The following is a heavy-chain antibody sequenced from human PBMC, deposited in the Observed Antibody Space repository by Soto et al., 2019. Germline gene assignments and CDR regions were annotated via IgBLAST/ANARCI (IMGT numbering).Heavy chain of an antibody. CDR2: IYYSGST. J-gene: IGHJ4*02. V-gene: IGHV4-31*03. D-gene: IGHD6-19*01. Sequence: QVQLQESGPGLVKPSQTLSLTCTVSGGSISSGGYYWSWIRQHPGKGLEWIGYIYYSGSTYNNPSLKSRLSISVDTSKNQFSLKLSSVTAADTAVYYCAREADRGWYSVFDYWGQGTLVTVSS. CDR3: AREADRGWYSVFDY. CDR1: GGSISSGGYY.